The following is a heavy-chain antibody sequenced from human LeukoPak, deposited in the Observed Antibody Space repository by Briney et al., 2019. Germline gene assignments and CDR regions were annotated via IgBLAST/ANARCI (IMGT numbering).Heavy chain of an antibody. J-gene: IGHJ4*02. CDR1: GFTFSSYG. CDR3: AKGKTTCYYSPIDY. V-gene: IGHV3-33*06. D-gene: IGHD3-22*01. Sequence: PGGSLRLSCAASGFTFSSYGMHWVRQAPRKGQEWVAVIWYDGSDKYYADSVKGRFTISRDNSKNTLYLQMNSLRAEDTAVYYCAKGKTTCYYSPIDYWGQGTLVTVSS. CDR2: IWYDGSDK.